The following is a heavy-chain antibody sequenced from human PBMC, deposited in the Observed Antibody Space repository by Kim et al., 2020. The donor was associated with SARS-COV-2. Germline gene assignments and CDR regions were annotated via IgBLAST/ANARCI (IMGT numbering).Heavy chain of an antibody. CDR2: INPSGGNT. V-gene: IGHV1-46*01. D-gene: IGHD3-9*01. Sequence: ASVKVSCKASGYTFTSYYIHWVRQAPGQGLEWMGIINPSGGNTNYAQKFQGRVTMTRDTSTSTVYMELSSLRSEDTAVYYCTRDLADILTGYEDAFDIWGQGTMVTVSS. J-gene: IGHJ3*02. CDR3: TRDLADILTGYEDAFDI. CDR1: GYTFTSYY.